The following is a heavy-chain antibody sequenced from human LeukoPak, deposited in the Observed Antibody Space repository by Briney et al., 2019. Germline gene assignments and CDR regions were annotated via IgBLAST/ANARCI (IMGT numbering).Heavy chain of an antibody. Sequence: SGPTLVNPTQTLTLTCTFSGFSLSTSGTCVSWIRQPPGKPLEWLARIDWDDDKYYSTSLKTRLTNSEDISKNQVVLTMTNMDPVDTAMYYCARIQSSSTSCSGDYWGQGTLVTVSS. CDR3: ARIQSSSTSCSGDY. J-gene: IGHJ4*02. CDR2: IDWDDDK. CDR1: GFSLSTSGTC. D-gene: IGHD2-2*01. V-gene: IGHV2-70*11.